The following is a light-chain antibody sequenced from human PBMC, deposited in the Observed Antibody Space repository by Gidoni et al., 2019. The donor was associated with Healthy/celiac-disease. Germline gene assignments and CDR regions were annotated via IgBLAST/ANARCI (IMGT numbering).Light chain of an antibody. V-gene: IGLV3-1*01. CDR1: KLGDNY. CDR2: QDS. CDR3: QAWDSSTDVV. J-gene: IGLJ2*01. Sequence: SYALTQPPSVSVSPGQTASIPCSGDKLGDNYACWYQQKPGQSPVLAIYQDSKRPSGIPERFSGSNSGNTATLTISGTQAMDEADYYCQAWDSSTDVVFGGGTKLTVL.